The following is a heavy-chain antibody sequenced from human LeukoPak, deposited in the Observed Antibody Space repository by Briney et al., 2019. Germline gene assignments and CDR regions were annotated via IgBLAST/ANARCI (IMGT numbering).Heavy chain of an antibody. D-gene: IGHD1-20*01. J-gene: IGHJ4*02. Sequence: ASVTVSCTASGYTVTGYYMHWVRQAPGQGLEWMGWINPNSGGTNYAQKFPGRVTLTRDTSISTAYLELSSLKSDDTAVYYCARDPQYNWWPFECRGQGSLVTVSS. CDR1: GYTVTGYY. CDR2: INPNSGGT. CDR3: ARDPQYNWWPFEC. V-gene: IGHV1-2*02.